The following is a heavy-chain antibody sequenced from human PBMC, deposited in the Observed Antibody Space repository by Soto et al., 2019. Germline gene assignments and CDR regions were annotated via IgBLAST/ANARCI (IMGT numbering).Heavy chain of an antibody. CDR1: GFTFSISS. Sequence: PGGSLRLSCAASGFTFSISSMNWVRQAPGKGLEWVSRISSDGSSTTYADSVKGRFTISRDNAENSLHLQMNSLRAEDTAVYYCARVRYCSDNSCYSWFDYWGQGTLVTVSS. D-gene: IGHD2-15*01. CDR2: ISSDGSST. J-gene: IGHJ4*02. CDR3: ARVRYCSDNSCYSWFDY. V-gene: IGHV3-74*01.